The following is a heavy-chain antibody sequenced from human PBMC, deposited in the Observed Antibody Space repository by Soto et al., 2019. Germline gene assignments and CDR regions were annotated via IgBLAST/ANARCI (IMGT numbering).Heavy chain of an antibody. D-gene: IGHD3-3*01. CDR1: GSTFSSYA. CDR2: ISGSGGST. CDR3: AADSLLRYYDFWSGYPPPIDV. Sequence: GGSLRLSCAASGSTFSSYAMSWVRQAPGNGLEWVSAISGSGGSTYYADSVKGRFTISRDNSKNTLYLQMNSLRSEDTAVYYCAADSLLRYYDFWSGYPPPIDVWGQGTTVTVSS. J-gene: IGHJ6*02. V-gene: IGHV3-23*01.